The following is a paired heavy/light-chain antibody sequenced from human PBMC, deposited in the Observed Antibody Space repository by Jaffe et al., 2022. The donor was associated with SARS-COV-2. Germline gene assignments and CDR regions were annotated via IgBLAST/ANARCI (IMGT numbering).Heavy chain of an antibody. CDR2: IYNGGST. Sequence: QVQLQESGPGLVKPSQTLSLTCTVSGGSSSGGNYYWSWIRQPAGKGLEWIGRIYNGGSTNYNPSLKSRVTMSVDTSRNQFSLRLTSVTAADTAVYFCARLKNSGIYSYFDYWGQGTLVTVSS. D-gene: IGHD1-26*01. CDR3: ARLKNSGIYSYFDY. CDR1: GGSSSGGNYY. V-gene: IGHV4-61*02. J-gene: IGHJ4*02.
Light chain of an antibody. CDR2: YDA. Sequence: QSVLTQPPSVSEAPRQRVTISCSGSSSNIGNNAVNWYQQLPGKAPKVLIYYDALLPSGVSDRFSGSKSGNSASLAISGLQSEDEADYYCAAWDDTLNGPVFGTGTKVTVL. V-gene: IGLV1-36*01. J-gene: IGLJ1*01. CDR1: SSNIGNNA. CDR3: AAWDDTLNGPV.